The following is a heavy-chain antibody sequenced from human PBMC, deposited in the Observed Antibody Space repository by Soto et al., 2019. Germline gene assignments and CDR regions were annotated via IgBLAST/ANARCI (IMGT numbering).Heavy chain of an antibody. J-gene: IGHJ6*02. V-gene: IGHV3-30-3*01. D-gene: IGHD2-21*02. Sequence: QVQLVESGGGVVQPGRSLRLSCAASGFTFSSYAMHWVRQAPGKGLEWVAVISYDGSNKYYADSVKGRFTISIDNSKNTLYVQMNSLRAEDTAVYYCARVAYCGGDCYSVYYYGMDVWGQGTTVTVSS. CDR1: GFTFSSYA. CDR3: ARVAYCGGDCYSVYYYGMDV. CDR2: ISYDGSNK.